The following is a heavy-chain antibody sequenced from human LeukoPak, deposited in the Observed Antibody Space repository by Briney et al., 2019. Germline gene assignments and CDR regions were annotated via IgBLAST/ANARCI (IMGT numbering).Heavy chain of an antibody. CDR2: ISYDGSNK. V-gene: IGHV3-30*18. Sequence: GGSLRLSCAASGFTFSSYGMHWVRQAPGKGLEWVAVISYDGSNKYYADSVKGRFTISRDNSKNTLYLQMNTLRGEDTAVYYCAKRGTSNWMNWFDSRGQGTLVTVSS. CDR3: AKRGTSNWMNWFDS. J-gene: IGHJ5*01. D-gene: IGHD1-1*01. CDR1: GFTFSSYG.